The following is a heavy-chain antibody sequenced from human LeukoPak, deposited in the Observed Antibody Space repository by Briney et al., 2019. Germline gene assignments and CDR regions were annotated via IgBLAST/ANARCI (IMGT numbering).Heavy chain of an antibody. Sequence: GGSLRLSCAASGFTFNTAWMTWVRQAPGKGLEWVGRIKSKISGETADYAAPVKGRFTISRDDSKNTLYLQMNSLTTQDTALHYCVAGTGRSDFDYWGQGALVTVSS. D-gene: IGHD3/OR15-3a*01. CDR1: GFTFNTAW. CDR2: IKSKISGETA. CDR3: VAGTGRSDFDY. V-gene: IGHV3-15*01. J-gene: IGHJ4*02.